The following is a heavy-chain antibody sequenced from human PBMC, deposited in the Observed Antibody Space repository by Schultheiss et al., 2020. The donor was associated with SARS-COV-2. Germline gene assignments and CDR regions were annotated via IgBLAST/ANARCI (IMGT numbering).Heavy chain of an antibody. V-gene: IGHV1-18*04. CDR3: ARANTVTSWGRYYYYGMDV. D-gene: IGHD4-11*01. CDR2: ISAYNGNT. J-gene: IGHJ6*02. Sequence: ASVKVSCKASGYTFTSYDITWVRQAPGQGLEWMGWISAYNGNTNYAQKLQGRVTMTTDTSTSTAYMELRSLRSDDTAVYYCARANTVTSWGRYYYYGMDVWGQGTTVTVSS. CDR1: GYTFTSYD.